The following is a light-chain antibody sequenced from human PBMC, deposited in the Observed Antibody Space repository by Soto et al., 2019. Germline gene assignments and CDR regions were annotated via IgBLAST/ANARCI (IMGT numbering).Light chain of an antibody. J-gene: IGKJ2*01. Sequence: EIVLTQSPGTLSLSPGERATLSCRASQSLSSNYLAWYQQKPGQAPRLLIYGASSRATDIPDKFSGSGSGTAFTLTSSRLQPEDFAVYYCQHYESSPPSYTFGQGTKLEVK. V-gene: IGKV3-20*01. CDR2: GAS. CDR3: QHYESSPPSYT. CDR1: QSLSSNY.